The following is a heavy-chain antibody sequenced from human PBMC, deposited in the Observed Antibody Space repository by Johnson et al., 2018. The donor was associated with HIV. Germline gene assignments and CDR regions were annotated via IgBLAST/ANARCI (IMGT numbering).Heavy chain of an antibody. Sequence: QVQLVESGGGVVQPGWSLRLSCAASGFTFSSHGMHWVRQAPGKGLDWVSFIRYDGSTKYYADSVKARFTISRDNSKNTLYLQMNSLRAEDTAVYYCAKDSWDSSSSTGSFDIWGQGTMVTVSS. J-gene: IGHJ3*02. CDR3: AKDSWDSSSSTGSFDI. CDR1: GFTFSSHG. CDR2: IRYDGSTK. D-gene: IGHD6-6*01. V-gene: IGHV3-30*02.